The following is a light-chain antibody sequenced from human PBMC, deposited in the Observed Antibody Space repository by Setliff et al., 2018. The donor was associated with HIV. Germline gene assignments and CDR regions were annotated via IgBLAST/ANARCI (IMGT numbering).Light chain of an antibody. Sequence: QSALTQPPSASGSPGQSVTISCIGTSSDVGGYNYVSWYQQHPGKAPKLVIYEVSNRPSGVSNRFSGSKSGNTASLTISGLQTEDEAHYFCSSYRGGSTLFVLGPGTKVTVL. CDR3: SSYRGGSTLFV. J-gene: IGLJ1*01. V-gene: IGLV2-14*01. CDR2: EVS. CDR1: SSDVGGYNY.